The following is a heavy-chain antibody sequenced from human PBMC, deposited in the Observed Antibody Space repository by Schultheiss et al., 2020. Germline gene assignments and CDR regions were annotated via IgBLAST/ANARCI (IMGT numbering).Heavy chain of an antibody. J-gene: IGHJ5*02. CDR1: GGSITDHY. CDR2: IYYNGNS. Sequence: SETLSLTCAVSGGSITDHYWSWIRQPPGKGLEWIGDIYYNGNSYYNPSLKSRVTISVDTSKNQFSLKLSSVTAADTAVYYCARGGGRLLLFGESPYYNWFDPWGQGTLVTVSS. CDR3: ARGGGRLLLFGESPYYNWFDP. V-gene: IGHV4-59*08. D-gene: IGHD3-10*01.